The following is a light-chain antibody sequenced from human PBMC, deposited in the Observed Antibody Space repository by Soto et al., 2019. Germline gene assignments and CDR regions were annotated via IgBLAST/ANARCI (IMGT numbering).Light chain of an antibody. J-gene: IGKJ1*01. Sequence: DIQMTQSPASRSASVGDRVTITWRASQIIIPYLNWYQHKPGKAPKLLSFAGSSLQSGVPPRFSGSGSGTDFTLTISSLQLEDFATYYGQQRYTTTVTFGQGTKVDIK. V-gene: IGKV1-39*01. CDR2: AGS. CDR3: QQRYTTTVT. CDR1: QIIIPY.